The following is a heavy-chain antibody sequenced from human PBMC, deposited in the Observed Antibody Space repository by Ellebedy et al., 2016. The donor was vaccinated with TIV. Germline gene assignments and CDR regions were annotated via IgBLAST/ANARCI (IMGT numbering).Heavy chain of an antibody. J-gene: IGHJ4*02. CDR1: GCTFSSYA. CDR2: IIPIFGTA. CDR3: ARPMGSTWNSFDY. D-gene: IGHD6-13*01. V-gene: IGHV1-69*13. Sequence: AASVKVSCKSSGCTFSSYAISWVRQAPGQGLEWMGGIIPIFGTANYAQKFQGRVTSTADESTSTAYMELSSLRSEDTAMYYCARPMGSTWNSFDYWGQGTLVTVSS.